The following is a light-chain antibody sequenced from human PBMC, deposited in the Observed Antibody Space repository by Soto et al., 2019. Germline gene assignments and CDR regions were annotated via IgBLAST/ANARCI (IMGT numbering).Light chain of an antibody. CDR3: SSHARGSTLI. CDR2: DVT. Sequence: QSALTQPASVSGSPGQSTTISCTGTSSDIGAYDHVSWYQQHPGEVPKLIIYDVTVRPSAVSSRFSGSKSGYTASLTISGLQAEDEADDYCSSHARGSTLIFGGGTKLTVL. V-gene: IGLV2-14*03. J-gene: IGLJ2*01. CDR1: SSDIGAYDH.